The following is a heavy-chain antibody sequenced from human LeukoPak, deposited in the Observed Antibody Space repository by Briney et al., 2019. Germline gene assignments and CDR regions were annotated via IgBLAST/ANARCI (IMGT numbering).Heavy chain of an antibody. Sequence: PGGSLRHSCAVFEFSFSNYWMSWVRQAPGRGLEWVAIIKQDGSEKYYVDSVKGRFTISRDNAQNSLYLQMSSLRAEDTAVYYCATASRSGPKAYWGQGTLVTVSS. CDR2: IKQDGSEK. V-gene: IGHV3-7*05. CDR3: ATASRSGPKAY. CDR1: EFSFSNYW. D-gene: IGHD6-19*01. J-gene: IGHJ4*02.